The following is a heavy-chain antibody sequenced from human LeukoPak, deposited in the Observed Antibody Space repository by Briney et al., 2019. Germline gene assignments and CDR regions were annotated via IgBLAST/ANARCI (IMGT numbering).Heavy chain of an antibody. D-gene: IGHD3-10*01. CDR3: ARVGRSMVRGRDWFDP. CDR2: INPNSGGT. V-gene: IGHV1-2*02. CDR1: GYTFTGYY. Sequence: ASVKVSCKASGYTFTGYYMHWVRQAPGQGLEWMGWINPNSGGTNYAQKFQGRVTMTRDTSISTAYMELSRLRSDDTAVYYCARVGRSMVRGRDWFDPWGQGTLVTVSS. J-gene: IGHJ5*02.